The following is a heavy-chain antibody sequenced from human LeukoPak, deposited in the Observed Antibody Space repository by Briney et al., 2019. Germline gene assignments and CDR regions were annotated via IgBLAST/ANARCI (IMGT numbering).Heavy chain of an antibody. D-gene: IGHD1-26*01. V-gene: IGHV1-18*01. CDR1: GYTFTSSG. CDR3: AREILVGAVDY. J-gene: IGHJ4*02. Sequence: ASVKVSCKASGYTFTSSGISWVRQAPGQGLEWMGWISACNGNTNYAQKLKGRVTMTTDTSTSTAYMELRSLRSDDTAVYYCAREILVGAVDYWGQGTLVTVSS. CDR2: ISACNGNT.